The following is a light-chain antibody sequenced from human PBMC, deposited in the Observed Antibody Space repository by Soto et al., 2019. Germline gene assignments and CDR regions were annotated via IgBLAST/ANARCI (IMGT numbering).Light chain of an antibody. V-gene: IGKV3-20*01. CDR3: QQYDGSPIT. J-gene: IGKJ5*01. CDR2: DAS. CDR1: QSVSDY. Sequence: EIVLTQSPATLSFSPGESATLSCRADQSVSDYLAWYQQKPGQPPRLLFFDASSRATGVPHRFSAGGSGTDFTLIISSLQPEDFALYICQQYDGSPITFGQGTRLEIK.